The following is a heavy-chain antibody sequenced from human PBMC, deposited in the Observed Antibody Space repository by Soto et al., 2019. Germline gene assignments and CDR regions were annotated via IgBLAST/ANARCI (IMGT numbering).Heavy chain of an antibody. Sequence: GGSLRLSCAASGFTFSSYAMSWVRQAPGKGLEWVSAISGSGGSTYYADSVKGRFTISRDNSKNTLYLQMNSLRAEDTAVYYCAKDTGYRGPGYYYYGMDVWGQGTTVTVSS. J-gene: IGHJ6*02. CDR2: ISGSGGST. CDR1: GFTFSSYA. V-gene: IGHV3-23*01. CDR3: AKDTGYRGPGYYYYGMDV. D-gene: IGHD2-2*02.